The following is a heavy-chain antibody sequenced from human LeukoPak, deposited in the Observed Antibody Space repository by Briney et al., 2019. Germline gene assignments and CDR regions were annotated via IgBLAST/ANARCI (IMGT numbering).Heavy chain of an antibody. V-gene: IGHV3-33*01. Sequence: GRSLRLSCAASGFTFSSYGMHWVRQAPGKGLEWVAVIWYDGSNKYYADSVKGRFTISRDNSKNTLYLQMNSLRAEDTAVYYYARDEGDYEPFDYWGQGTLVTVSS. CDR1: GFTFSSYG. D-gene: IGHD4-17*01. CDR3: ARDEGDYEPFDY. CDR2: IWYDGSNK. J-gene: IGHJ4*02.